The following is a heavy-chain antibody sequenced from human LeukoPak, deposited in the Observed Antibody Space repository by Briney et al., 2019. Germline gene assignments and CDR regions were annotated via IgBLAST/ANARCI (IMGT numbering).Heavy chain of an antibody. CDR1: GYTFTSYY. CDR2: INPSGGST. J-gene: IGHJ4*02. CDR3: ARQRNMVRGAPLFDY. Sequence: GASVKVSCKASGYTFTSYYMYWVRQVPGQGLEWMGIINPSGGSTSYAQKFQGRVTMTTDTSTSTAYMELRSLRSDDTAVYYCARQRNMVRGAPLFDYWGQGTLVTVSS. D-gene: IGHD3-10*01. V-gene: IGHV1-46*01.